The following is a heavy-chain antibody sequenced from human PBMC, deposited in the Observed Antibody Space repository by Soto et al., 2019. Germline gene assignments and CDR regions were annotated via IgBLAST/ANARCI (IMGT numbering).Heavy chain of an antibody. V-gene: IGHV4-34*01. Sequence: PXETLLLTCPVDGWSFSGYYWSWIRQPPGKGLDWIGEINHSGSTNYNPSLKSRVTISVDTSKNQFSLKLRSVTAADTAVYYCARGLSTGVDYWGQGTLVTVSS. J-gene: IGHJ4*02. CDR3: ARGLSTGVDY. CDR1: GWSFSGYY. CDR2: INHSGST. D-gene: IGHD6-13*01.